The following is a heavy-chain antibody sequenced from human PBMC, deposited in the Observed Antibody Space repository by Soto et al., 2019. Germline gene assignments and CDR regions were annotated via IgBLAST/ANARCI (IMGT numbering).Heavy chain of an antibody. J-gene: IGHJ4*02. CDR2: IYYSGST. Sequence: PSQTLSLTCTVSGGSISSYYWSWIRQPPGKGLEWIGYIYYSGSTNYNPSLKSRVTISVDTSKNQFSLKLSSVTAADTAVYYCASVRYSDWLLDYWGQGTLVT. V-gene: IGHV4-59*01. D-gene: IGHD3-9*01. CDR1: GGSISSYY. CDR3: ASVRYSDWLLDY.